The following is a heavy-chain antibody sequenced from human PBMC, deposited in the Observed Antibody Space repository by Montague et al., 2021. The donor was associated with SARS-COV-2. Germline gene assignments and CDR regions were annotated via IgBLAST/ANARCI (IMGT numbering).Heavy chain of an antibody. D-gene: IGHD6-19*01. CDR3: TRVRGDDLGGPGWRHNWFDP. CDR1: GGSVSAYY. Sequence: SETLSLTCTVSGGSVSAYYWTWVRQSPGKGLEWIGRIYSSGNTHYNPSLKSRLTLSLDTANNQFSLQLSSVIAADTAVYYCTRVRGDDLGGPGWRHNWFDPWGQGSLVPGSS. CDR2: IYSSGNT. V-gene: IGHV4-4*07. J-gene: IGHJ5*02.